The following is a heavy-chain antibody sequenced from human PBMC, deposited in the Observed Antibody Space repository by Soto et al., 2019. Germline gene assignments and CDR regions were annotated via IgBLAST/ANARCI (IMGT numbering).Heavy chain of an antibody. D-gene: IGHD2-2*01. CDR2: ISSRSDYL. V-gene: IGHV3-21*02. CDR3: ARGSNPMPSPGQWSRGDYYYYMDV. J-gene: IGHJ6*03. CDR1: GFTFSTYS. Sequence: EVQLVESGGGLVKPGGSLTLSCAASGFTFSTYSMNWVRQAPGKGLEGVSSISSRSDYLYYGDSVQRRFTISRDNAKKSLFLQVNSLRAEDTAVYFCARGSNPMPSPGQWSRGDYYYYMDVWGRGTTVTVAS.